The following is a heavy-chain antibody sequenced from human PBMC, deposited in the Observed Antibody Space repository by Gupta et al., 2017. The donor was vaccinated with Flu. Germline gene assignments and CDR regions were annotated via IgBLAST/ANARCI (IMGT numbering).Heavy chain of an antibody. CDR3: AKENHNWGTGAFDI. V-gene: IGHV3-30*18. CDR1: GFTFSSYG. J-gene: IGHJ3*02. CDR2: ISYDGSNK. D-gene: IGHD1-1*01. Sequence: QVQLVESGGGVVQPGRSLRLSCAASGFTFSSYGMHWVRQAPGKGLEWVAVISYDGSNKYYADSVKGRFTISRDNSKNTLYLQMNSLRAEDTAVYYSAKENHNWGTGAFDIWGQGTMVTVSS.